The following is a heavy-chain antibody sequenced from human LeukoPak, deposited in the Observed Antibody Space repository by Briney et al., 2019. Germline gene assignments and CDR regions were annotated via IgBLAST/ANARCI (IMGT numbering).Heavy chain of an antibody. Sequence: PGGSLRLSCAVYGFSVSHNYMNWVRQAPGKGLEWVSSISSYNKYIYYAYSTKGRFTVSRDNTQNSLYLQVNSLRAEDTAVYYCARGFVAADGLYYFDYWGQGTLVTVSS. V-gene: IGHV3-21*01. CDR2: ISSYNKYI. CDR1: GFSVSHNY. D-gene: IGHD6-13*01. J-gene: IGHJ4*02. CDR3: ARGFVAADGLYYFDY.